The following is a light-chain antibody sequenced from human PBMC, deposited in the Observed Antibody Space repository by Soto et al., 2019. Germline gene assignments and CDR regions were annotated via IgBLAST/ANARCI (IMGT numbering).Light chain of an antibody. CDR2: GAS. J-gene: IGKJ4*02. CDR3: QQYGSSVQ. CDR1: QSVTSKY. V-gene: IGKV3-20*01. Sequence: EIVLTQSPDTLSLSPGERATLSCRASQSVTSKYLAWYQQKPGQAPRLLIHGASNRATGIPDRFSGSGSGTEFTLTISRLEPEDFALYYCQQYGSSVQFGGGTKVEIK.